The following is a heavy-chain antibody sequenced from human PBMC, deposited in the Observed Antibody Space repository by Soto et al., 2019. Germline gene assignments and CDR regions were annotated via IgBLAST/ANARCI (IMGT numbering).Heavy chain of an antibody. CDR3: ASRSYGYVDYYYGMDV. D-gene: IGHD5-18*01. Sequence: EVQLVESGGGLVQPGGSLRLSCAASGFTFSSYWMSWVRQAPGKGLEWVANIKQDGSEKYYVDSVKGRFTISRDNAKNSLYLQMNSLRAEDTAVYYCASRSYGYVDYYYGMDVWGQGTTVTVSS. CDR1: GFTFSSYW. V-gene: IGHV3-7*01. J-gene: IGHJ6*02. CDR2: IKQDGSEK.